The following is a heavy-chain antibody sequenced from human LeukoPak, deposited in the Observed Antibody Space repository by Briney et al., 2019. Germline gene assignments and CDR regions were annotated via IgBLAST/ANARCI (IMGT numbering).Heavy chain of an antibody. CDR2: ISSSGSTI. J-gene: IGHJ4*02. CDR1: GFTFSSYE. CDR3: ARDIWLDPSFDY. Sequence: GGSLRLSCAASGFTFSSYEMNWVRQAPGKELEWVSYISSSGSTIYYADSVKGRFTISRDNAKNSLYLQMNSLRAEDTAVYYCARDIWLDPSFDYWGQGTLVTVSS. D-gene: IGHD6-19*01. V-gene: IGHV3-48*03.